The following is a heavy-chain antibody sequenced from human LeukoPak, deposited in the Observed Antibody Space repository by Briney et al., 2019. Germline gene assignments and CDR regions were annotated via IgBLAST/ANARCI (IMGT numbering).Heavy chain of an antibody. CDR2: IWYDGSNK. V-gene: IGHV3-33*01. D-gene: IGHD3-22*01. CDR3: AREYPPRYYYDSSGYLDY. Sequence: GGSLRLSCAASGFTFSSYGMHWVRQAPGKGLEWVAVIWYDGSNKYYADSVKGRFTISRDNSKNTLYLQTNSLRAEDTAVYYCAREYPPRYYYDSSGYLDYWGQGTLVTVSS. J-gene: IGHJ4*02. CDR1: GFTFSSYG.